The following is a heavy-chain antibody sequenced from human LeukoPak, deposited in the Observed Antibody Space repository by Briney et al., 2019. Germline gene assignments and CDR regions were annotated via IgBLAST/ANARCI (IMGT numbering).Heavy chain of an antibody. D-gene: IGHD2-8*01. CDR3: ARGSYCSNGVCTSYIFDY. CDR2: IYYSGST. CDR1: GGSISSGAYY. J-gene: IGHJ4*02. V-gene: IGHV4-31*03. Sequence: KPSETLSLTCTVSGGSISSGAYYWSWIRQHPGKGLEWIGYIYYSGSTYYNPSLKSRVTISVDTSNKQFSLKLSSLTAADTAVYYCARGSYCSNGVCTSYIFDYWGQGTLVTVSS.